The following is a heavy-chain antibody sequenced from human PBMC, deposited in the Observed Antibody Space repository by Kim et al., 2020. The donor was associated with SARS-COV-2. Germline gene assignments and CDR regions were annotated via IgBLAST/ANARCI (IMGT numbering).Heavy chain of an antibody. Sequence: GASLKISCKGSGYSFTNYWIGWVRQMPGKGLEWMAIIYPGDSDTKYSPSFQGQVTVSADKSISTAYLQWSSLKASDTAMYYCASLSRDSRGFYHYWGQGTLVTVSS. CDR2: IYPGDSDT. CDR1: GYSFTNYW. CDR3: ASLSRDSRGFYHY. J-gene: IGHJ4*02. D-gene: IGHD3-22*01. V-gene: IGHV5-51*01.